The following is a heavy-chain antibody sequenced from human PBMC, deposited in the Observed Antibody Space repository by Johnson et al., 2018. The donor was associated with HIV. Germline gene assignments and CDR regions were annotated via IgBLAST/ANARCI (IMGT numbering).Heavy chain of an antibody. J-gene: IGHJ3*02. V-gene: IGHV3-30*19. Sequence: QVQLVESGGGVVQPGGSLRLSCAASGFTFSSYGMHWVRQAPGKGLEWVAVTSYDGSNKYYADSVKGRFTISRDNAKNSLYLQMNSLRAEDTAVYYCARDMVRGFWGDAFDIWGQGTMVTVSS. D-gene: IGHD3-10*01. CDR2: TSYDGSNK. CDR1: GFTFSSYG. CDR3: ARDMVRGFWGDAFDI.